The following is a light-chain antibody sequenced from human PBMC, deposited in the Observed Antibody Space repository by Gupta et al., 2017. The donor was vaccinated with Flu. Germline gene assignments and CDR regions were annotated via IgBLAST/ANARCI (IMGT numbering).Light chain of an antibody. V-gene: IGKV1-5*03. Sequence: DIQPTQSSSTRSVSVGDRVTITCRASQSLNNWLAWYQQKSGKAPKLLIYRASGLESGVPPRFSGSGSGTQYTLTINNLQPEDSATYYCQQYNSDAWTFGQGTKVE. CDR1: QSLNNW. J-gene: IGKJ1*01. CDR2: RAS. CDR3: QQYNSDAWT.